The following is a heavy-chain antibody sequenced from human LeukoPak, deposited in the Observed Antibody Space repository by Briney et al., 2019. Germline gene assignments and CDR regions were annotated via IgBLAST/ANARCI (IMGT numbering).Heavy chain of an antibody. CDR1: GGSISSSSYY. J-gene: IGHJ6*02. Sequence: PSETLSLTCTVSGGSISSSSYYWGWIRQPPGKGLEWIGSIYYSGSTYYNPSLKSRVTISVDTSKSQFSLKLSSVTAADTAVYYCGSGYSYGYSYYYYGMDVWGQGTTVTVSS. V-gene: IGHV4-39*01. CDR3: GSGYSYGYSYYYYGMDV. CDR2: IYYSGST. D-gene: IGHD5-18*01.